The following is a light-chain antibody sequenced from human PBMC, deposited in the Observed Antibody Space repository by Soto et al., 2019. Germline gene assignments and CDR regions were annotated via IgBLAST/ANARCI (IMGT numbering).Light chain of an antibody. CDR2: GAS. CDR3: QQYVTSPWA. J-gene: IGKJ1*01. CDR1: QSVSSSF. Sequence: EIVLTQSPGTLSLSPGERATLSCRASQSVSSSFLAWYQQKPGQAPRLLIYGASNRATGIPDRFSGSGSGTDFALTISRLETEDFAGDYCQQYVTSPWALGKGTKVAIE. V-gene: IGKV3-20*01.